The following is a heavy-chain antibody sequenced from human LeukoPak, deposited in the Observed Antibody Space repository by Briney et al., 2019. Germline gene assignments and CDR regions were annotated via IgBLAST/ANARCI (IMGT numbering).Heavy chain of an antibody. CDR2: INPNSGGT. CDR1: GYTFTGYY. Sequence: ASVKVSCKASGYTFTGYYMHWVRQAPGQGLERMGWINPNSGGTNYAQKFQGRVTMTRDTSISTAYMELSRLRSDDTAVYYCARGGYCSGGSCYENWFDPWGQGTLVTVSS. J-gene: IGHJ5*02. D-gene: IGHD2-15*01. CDR3: ARGGYCSGGSCYENWFDP. V-gene: IGHV1-2*02.